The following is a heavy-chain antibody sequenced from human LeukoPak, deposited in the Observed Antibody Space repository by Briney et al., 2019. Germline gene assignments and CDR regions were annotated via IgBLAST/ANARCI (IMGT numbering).Heavy chain of an antibody. CDR2: IYYSGST. V-gene: IGHV4-39*01. CDR1: GGSISSSSYY. Sequence: SVTLSLTCTVSGGSISSSSYYWRSIRQPPGRGLECIRSIYYSGSTYYNPSLKSQVTISVDTSKNQFSLELSSVTAADTAVYYCARSDWFDPWGQGTLVTVSS. CDR3: ARSDWFDP. J-gene: IGHJ5*02.